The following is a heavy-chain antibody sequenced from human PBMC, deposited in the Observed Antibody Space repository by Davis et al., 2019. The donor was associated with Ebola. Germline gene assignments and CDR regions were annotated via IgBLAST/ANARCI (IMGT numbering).Heavy chain of an antibody. CDR1: LYTLPRYD. D-gene: IGHD2-8*01. CDR2: MNPNSGHT. J-gene: IGHJ3*02. Sequence: SVTVSRLASLYTLPRYDINWLRQAPGQGLEWMGWMNPNSGHTGYAQKFQGRVTMTRNTSISTAYMELSSLRSEDTAVYYCARPYCTNGVCYTFAFDIWGQGTMVTVSS. V-gene: IGHV1-8*02. CDR3: ARPYCTNGVCYTFAFDI.